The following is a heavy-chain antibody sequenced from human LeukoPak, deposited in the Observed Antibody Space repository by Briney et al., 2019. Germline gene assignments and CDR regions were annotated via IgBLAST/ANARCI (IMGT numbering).Heavy chain of an antibody. CDR2: IYHSGST. CDR3: ARDLLLNHFDY. Sequence: SDTLSPTCTVSGYSISSGYYWGWIRQPPGKGLEWIGGIYHSGSTYYNPSLKSRVTISVDTSKNQFSLKLSSVTAADTAVYYCARDLLLNHFDYWGQGTLVTVSS. CDR1: GYSISSGYY. V-gene: IGHV4-38-2*02. D-gene: IGHD1-26*01. J-gene: IGHJ4*02.